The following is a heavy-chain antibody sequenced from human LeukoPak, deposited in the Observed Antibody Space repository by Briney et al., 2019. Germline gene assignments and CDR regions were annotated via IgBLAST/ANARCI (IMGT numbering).Heavy chain of an antibody. CDR3: ARVGEYSPGQYGMDV. Sequence: ASVKVSCKASGYTFTRYDINWVRQATGQGLEWMGWMNPSSGNTGYAQKFQGRVTMTRNTSISTAYMELSSLRSEDTAVYYCARVGEYSPGQYGMDVWGQGTTVTVSS. D-gene: IGHD5-18*01. J-gene: IGHJ6*02. CDR1: GYTFTRYD. V-gene: IGHV1-8*01. CDR2: MNPSSGNT.